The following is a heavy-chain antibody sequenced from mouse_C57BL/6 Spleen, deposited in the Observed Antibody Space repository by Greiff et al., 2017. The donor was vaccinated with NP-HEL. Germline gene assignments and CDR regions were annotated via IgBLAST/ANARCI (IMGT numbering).Heavy chain of an antibody. CDR3: ARGYGSWYFDV. CDR2: IYPRSGNT. J-gene: IGHJ1*03. D-gene: IGHD2-2*01. V-gene: IGHV1-81*01. Sequence: VKLQESGAELARPGASVKLSCKASGYTFTSYGISWVKQRTGQGLEWIGEIYPRSGNTYYNEKFKGKATLTADKSSSTAYMELRSLTSEDSAVYFCARGYGSWYFDVWGTGTTVTVSS. CDR1: GYTFTSYG.